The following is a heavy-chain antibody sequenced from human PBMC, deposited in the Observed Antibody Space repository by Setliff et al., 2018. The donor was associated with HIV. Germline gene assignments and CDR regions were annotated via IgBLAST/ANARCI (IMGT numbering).Heavy chain of an antibody. Sequence: PSETLSLTCAVSGGSFTGYYWSWIRQTPGKGLEWIAEINHSGNTNYNPSLKSRVTISVDTSKNQFSLKLSSVTAADTAVYYCARHGVIWYQVGFDYRGQGTLVTVSS. J-gene: IGHJ4*02. D-gene: IGHD2-2*01. CDR3: ARHGVIWYQVGFDY. CDR2: INHSGNT. CDR1: GGSFTGYY. V-gene: IGHV4-34*01.